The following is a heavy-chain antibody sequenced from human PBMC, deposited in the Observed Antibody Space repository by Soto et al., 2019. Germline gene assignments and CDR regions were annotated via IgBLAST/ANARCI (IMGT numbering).Heavy chain of an antibody. J-gene: IGHJ6*01. Sequence: QVQLVESGGGVVQPGRSLRLSCAASGFTFSSYAMHWVRQAPGKGLEWVAVISYDGSNKYYADSVKGRFTISRDNSKNTLYLQMNSLRAEDTAVYYCARDRFEVVTAYYYYYGMDVW. CDR2: ISYDGSNK. CDR3: ARDRFEVVTAYYYYYGMDV. CDR1: GFTFSSYA. D-gene: IGHD2-21*02. V-gene: IGHV3-30-3*01.